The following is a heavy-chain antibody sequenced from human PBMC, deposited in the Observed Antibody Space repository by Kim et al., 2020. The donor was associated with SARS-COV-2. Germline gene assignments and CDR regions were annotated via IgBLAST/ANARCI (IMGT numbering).Heavy chain of an antibody. J-gene: IGHJ6*04. CDR3: AKDQSGNYYYYSRMDV. D-gene: IGHD1-26*01. Sequence: GGSLRLSCVASGFRFSSHAMTWVRQAPGKGLERVSIISGGGDSIYYADSVKGRFTVSRDNSKNTLYLQMNSLRAEDTALYFCAKDQSGNYYYYSRMDVWGSGTTVTVSA. CDR2: ISGGGDSI. V-gene: IGHV3-23*01. CDR1: GFRFSSHA.